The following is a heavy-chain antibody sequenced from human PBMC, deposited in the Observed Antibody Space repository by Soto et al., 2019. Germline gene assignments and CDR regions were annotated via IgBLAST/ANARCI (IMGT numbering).Heavy chain of an antibody. CDR1: GGSFSGYY. D-gene: IGHD3-16*01. CDR2: INHSGST. Sequence: SETLSLTCAVYGGSFSGYYWSWIRQPPGKGLEWIGEINHSGSTYYNPSLKSRVTISVDTSKNQFSLKLSSVTAADTAVYYCARVRKGPAGGTDFDYWGQGTLVTVSS. J-gene: IGHJ4*02. V-gene: IGHV4-34*09. CDR3: ARVRKGPAGGTDFDY.